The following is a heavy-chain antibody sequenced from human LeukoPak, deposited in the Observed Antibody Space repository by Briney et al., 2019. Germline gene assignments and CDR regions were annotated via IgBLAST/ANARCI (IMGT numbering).Heavy chain of an antibody. CDR1: GFSFSTYT. CDR2: LTGSGRT. V-gene: IGHV3-23*01. J-gene: IGHJ5*02. Sequence: GGSLRLSCAASGFSFSTYTMYWVRQAPGKGLELVAGLTGSGRTYHADSVRDRFTISRDNSKDTLYLQMNSLRVEDAAMYYCAKGLEVESRLDLWGQGTLVTVSS. CDR3: AKGLEVESRLDL. D-gene: IGHD1-1*01.